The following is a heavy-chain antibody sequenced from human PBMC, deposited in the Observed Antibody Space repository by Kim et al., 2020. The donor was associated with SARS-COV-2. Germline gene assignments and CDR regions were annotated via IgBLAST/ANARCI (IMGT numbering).Heavy chain of an antibody. CDR1: GASISNSYW. CDR2: IYHSGST. CDR3: ARGTFYYEGIDP. J-gene: IGHJ5*02. Sequence: SETLSLTCAVSGASISNSYWWSWVRQPPGKGLEWIGEIYHSGSTNYSPSLKGRVIISVDKSKNQFSLNFNSVTAADTAIYYCARGTFYYEGIDPWGQGTLVTVSS. V-gene: IGHV4-4*02. D-gene: IGHD3-16*01.